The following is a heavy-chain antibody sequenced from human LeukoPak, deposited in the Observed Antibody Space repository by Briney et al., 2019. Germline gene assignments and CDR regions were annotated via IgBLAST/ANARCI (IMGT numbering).Heavy chain of an antibody. CDR2: IIPIFGIA. CDR1: GGTFSSYA. D-gene: IGHD2-15*01. CDR3: AREYCSGGSCYAEFDY. J-gene: IGHJ4*02. Sequence: SVKVSCRASGGTFSSYAISWVRQAPGQGLEWMGRIIPIFGIANYAQKFQGRVTITADKSTSTAYMELSSLRSEDTAVYYCAREYCSGGSCYAEFDYWGQGTLVTVSS. V-gene: IGHV1-69*04.